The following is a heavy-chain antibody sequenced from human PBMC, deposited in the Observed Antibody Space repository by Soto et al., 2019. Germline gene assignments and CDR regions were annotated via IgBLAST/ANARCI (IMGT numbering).Heavy chain of an antibody. Sequence: VGSLRLSCAASGFTFSRQAMHWVRQAPGRGLEWVAVIWYHGVDKYYADSVKGRFTISRDNSKNTVYLQMNSLRGEDTAVYYCATGFLRLCNGGNCPLDACGQGSLVTVSS. CDR1: GFTFSRQA. V-gene: IGHV3-33*01. CDR2: IWYHGVDK. CDR3: ATGFLRLCNGGNCPLDA. J-gene: IGHJ5*02. D-gene: IGHD2-15*01.